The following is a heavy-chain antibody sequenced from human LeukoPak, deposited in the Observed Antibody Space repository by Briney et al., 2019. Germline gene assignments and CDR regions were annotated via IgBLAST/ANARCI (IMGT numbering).Heavy chain of an antibody. Sequence: GASVKVSCKASGDIFTGSFIHWVRQAPGQGLEWMGWINSNTGGTKFAQKFQGRVTMTRDTSINTAYMEPSSLRSDDTAVYYCARADPVAYWGQGTQVTVSS. J-gene: IGHJ4*02. CDR3: ARADPVAY. V-gene: IGHV1-2*02. CDR2: INSNTGGT. CDR1: GDIFTGSF.